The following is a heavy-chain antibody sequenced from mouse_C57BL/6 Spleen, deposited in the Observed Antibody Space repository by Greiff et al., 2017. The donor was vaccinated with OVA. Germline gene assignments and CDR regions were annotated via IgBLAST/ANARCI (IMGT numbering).Heavy chain of an antibody. CDR3: ARERESTMVPYFDY. V-gene: IGHV1-72*01. Sequence: LHLQQPGAELVKPGASVKLSCKASGYTFTSYWMHWVKQRPGRGLEWIGRIDPNSGGTKYNEKFKSKATLTVDKPSSTAYMQLSSLTSEDSAVYYCARERESTMVPYFDYWGQGTTLTVSS. J-gene: IGHJ2*01. D-gene: IGHD2-2*01. CDR1: GYTFTSYW. CDR2: IDPNSGGT.